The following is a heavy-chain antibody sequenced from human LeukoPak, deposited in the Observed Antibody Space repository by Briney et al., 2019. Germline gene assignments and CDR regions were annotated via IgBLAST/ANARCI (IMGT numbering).Heavy chain of an antibody. Sequence: GGSLRLSCAASGFTFNKYGMHWVRQAPGKGLEWVAFIRYDGSYQYSADSVKGRFTISRDNSKNTLSLQMSSLGSEDTAVYYCARDSLYRDDFWISPLDNWGQGTLVTVSS. D-gene: IGHD3-3*01. J-gene: IGHJ4*02. V-gene: IGHV3-30*02. CDR3: ARDSLYRDDFWISPLDN. CDR1: GFTFNKYG. CDR2: IRYDGSYQ.